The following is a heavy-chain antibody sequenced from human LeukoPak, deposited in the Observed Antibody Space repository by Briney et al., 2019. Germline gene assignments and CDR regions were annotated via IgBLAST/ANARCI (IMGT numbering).Heavy chain of an antibody. CDR3: TRVGAASFDF. J-gene: IGHJ4*02. CDR2: VVSDESVT. D-gene: IGHD3-16*01. CDR1: GFTFSKYC. Sequence: SGGSLTLSCAASGFTFSKYCMHWVRRGPGRGLVWVSQVVSDESVTSYADSVKGRFTISRDNAANTVYLQINSLRAGDTAVYYCTRVGAASFDFWGERCLVT. V-gene: IGHV3-74*01.